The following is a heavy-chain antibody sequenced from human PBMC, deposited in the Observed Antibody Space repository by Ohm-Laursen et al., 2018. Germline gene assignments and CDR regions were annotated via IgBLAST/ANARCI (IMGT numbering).Heavy chain of an antibody. CDR1: GGSISSYY. J-gene: IGHJ4*02. V-gene: IGHV4-31*03. Sequence: TLSLTCTVSGGSISSYYWSWIRQHPGKGLEWIGYIYDSGSTYYNPSLKSRVSISADTSKNQFSLKVTSVTAADTAVYFCARGRQELSSGWYTYFFDFWGQGSLVTVSS. CDR2: IYDSGST. CDR3: ARGRQELSSGWYTYFFDF. D-gene: IGHD6-19*01.